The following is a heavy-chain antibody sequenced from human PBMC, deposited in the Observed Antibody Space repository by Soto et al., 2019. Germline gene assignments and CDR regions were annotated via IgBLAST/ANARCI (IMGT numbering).Heavy chain of an antibody. V-gene: IGHV1-69*13. D-gene: IGHD3-9*01. CDR3: ARDLGRYFDWLLYGDYYYGMDV. J-gene: IGHJ6*02. CDR1: GGTFSSYA. Sequence: GASVKVSCKASGGTFSSYAISWVRQAPGLGLEWMGGIIPIFGTANYAQKFQGRVTITADESTSTAYMELSSLRSEDTAVYYCARDLGRYFDWLLYGDYYYGMDVWGQGTTVTVSS. CDR2: IIPIFGTA.